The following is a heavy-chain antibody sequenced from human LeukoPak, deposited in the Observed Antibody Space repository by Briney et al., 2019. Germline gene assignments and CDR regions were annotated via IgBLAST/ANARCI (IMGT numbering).Heavy chain of an antibody. CDR1: GGSISSGGYY. Sequence: SQTLSLTCAVSGGSISSGGYYWSWIRQPPGKGLEWIGYIYYSGSTNYNPSLKSRVTISVDTSKNQFSLKLSSVTAADTAVYYCAAGYSSGWYAGFDPWGQGTLVTVSS. J-gene: IGHJ5*02. CDR3: AAGYSSGWYAGFDP. V-gene: IGHV4-30-4*07. D-gene: IGHD6-19*01. CDR2: IYYSGST.